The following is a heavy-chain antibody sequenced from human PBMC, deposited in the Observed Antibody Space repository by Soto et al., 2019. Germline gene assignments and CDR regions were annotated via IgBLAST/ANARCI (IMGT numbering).Heavy chain of an antibody. CDR3: ARGVAPRAWFDT. Sequence: GASVKVSCKASGYTFTSYAMHWVRQAPGQRLEWMGWINAGNGNTKYSQKFQGRVTITRDTSASTAYMELSSLRSEETAVYYCARGVAPRAWFDTWGQETLVTVSS. D-gene: IGHD2-2*01. CDR2: INAGNGNT. V-gene: IGHV1-3*01. CDR1: GYTFTSYA. J-gene: IGHJ5*02.